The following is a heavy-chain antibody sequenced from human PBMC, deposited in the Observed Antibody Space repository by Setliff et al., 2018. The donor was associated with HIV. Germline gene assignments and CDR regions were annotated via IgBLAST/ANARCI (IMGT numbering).Heavy chain of an antibody. V-gene: IGHV1-69*06. CDR3: ARDPGEGGGGFLEWTIGYYYYMDV. D-gene: IGHD3-3*01. CDR1: GGTFSSYA. J-gene: IGHJ6*03. Sequence: SVKVSCKASGGTFSSYAISWVRQAPGQGLEWMGRIIPIFGTANYAQKFQGRVTITADKSTSTAYMELSSLRSEDTAVYYCARDPGEGGGGFLEWTIGYYYYMDVWGKGTTVTAP. CDR2: IIPIFGTA.